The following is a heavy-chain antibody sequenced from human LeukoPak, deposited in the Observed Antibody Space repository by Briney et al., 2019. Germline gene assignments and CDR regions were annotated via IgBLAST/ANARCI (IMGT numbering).Heavy chain of an antibody. CDR2: IYHSGST. CDR3: ARAINWGIPRYYFDY. V-gene: IGHV4-4*02. J-gene: IGHJ4*02. Sequence: SGTLSLTCAVSGDSISSSNWWSWVRQPPGKGLEWIGEIYHSGSTNYNPSLKSRVTISVDTSKNQFSLKLSSVTAADTAVYYCARAINWGIPRYYFDYWGQGTLVTVSS. CDR1: GDSISSSNW. D-gene: IGHD7-27*01.